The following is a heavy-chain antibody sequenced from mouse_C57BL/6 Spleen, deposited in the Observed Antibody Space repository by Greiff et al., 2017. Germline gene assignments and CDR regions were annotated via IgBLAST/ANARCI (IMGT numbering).Heavy chain of an antibody. CDR1: GYTFTSYW. V-gene: IGHV1-59*01. D-gene: IGHD1-1*01. CDR2: IDPSDSYT. Sequence: QVQLQQPGAELVRPGTSVKLSCKASGYTFTSYWMHWVKQRPGQGLEWIGVIDPSDSYTNYNQKFKGKATLTVDTSSSTAYMQLSSLTSEDSAVYYCARGSSLYYAMDYWGQGTSVTVSS. CDR3: ARGSSLYYAMDY. J-gene: IGHJ4*01.